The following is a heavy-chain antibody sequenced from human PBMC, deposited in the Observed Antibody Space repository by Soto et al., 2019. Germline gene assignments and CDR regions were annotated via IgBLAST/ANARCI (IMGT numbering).Heavy chain of an antibody. V-gene: IGHV3-53*01. CDR1: GFTVSGNY. CDR3: ASTRGSSYDY. J-gene: IGHJ4*02. D-gene: IGHD6-6*01. CDR2: IYNGGGT. Sequence: GGGLIQPGGSLRLSCAASGFTVSGNYMSWVRQAPGKGLEWVSGIYNGGGTYYADSVKGRFTISRDNSKNTLYLQMNRLSAEDTAVYYCASTRGSSYDYWGQGTLVTVSS.